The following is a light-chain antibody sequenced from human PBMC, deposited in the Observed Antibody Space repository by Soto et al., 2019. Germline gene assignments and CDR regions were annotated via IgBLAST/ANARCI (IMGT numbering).Light chain of an antibody. CDR2: HVS. CDR1: SSDVGGYNY. J-gene: IGLJ1*01. Sequence: QTVLTQPASVSGYPGQSIAISCTGTSSDVGGYNYVSWYQQYPGKAPKLVIYHVSNRPSGVSNRFSGSKSGNSASLTISGLQAEDEADYYCSSYTSTSTYVFGTGTKVTVL. CDR3: SSYTSTSTYV. V-gene: IGLV2-14*01.